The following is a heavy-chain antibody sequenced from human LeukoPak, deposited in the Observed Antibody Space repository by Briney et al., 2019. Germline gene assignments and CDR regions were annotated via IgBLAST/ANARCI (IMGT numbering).Heavy chain of an antibody. J-gene: IGHJ3*02. CDR1: GFTFSSYE. V-gene: IGHV3-48*03. Sequence: PGGSLRLSCAASGFTFSSYEMNWVRQAPGKGLEWVSYISSSGSTIYYADSVKGRFTISRDNAKNSLYLQMNSLRAEDTAVYYCARDREYSSSWYAVYNAFDIWGQGTMVTVSS. CDR2: ISSSGSTI. CDR3: ARDREYSSSWYAVYNAFDI. D-gene: IGHD6-13*01.